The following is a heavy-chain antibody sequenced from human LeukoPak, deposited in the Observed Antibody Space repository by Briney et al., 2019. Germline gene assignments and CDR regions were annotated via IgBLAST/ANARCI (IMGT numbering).Heavy chain of an antibody. D-gene: IGHD4-11*01. J-gene: IGHJ6*02. V-gene: IGHV1-69*04. CDR3: ARKEAIYSNNYYYYYYGMDV. CDR2: IIPILGIA. Sequence: GSSVKVSCKASGGTFSSYAISWVRQAPGQGLEWMGRIIPILGIANYAQKFQGRVTITADKSTSTAYMELSSLRSEDTAVYYCARKEAIYSNNYYYYYYGMDVWGQGTTVTVSS. CDR1: GGTFSSYA.